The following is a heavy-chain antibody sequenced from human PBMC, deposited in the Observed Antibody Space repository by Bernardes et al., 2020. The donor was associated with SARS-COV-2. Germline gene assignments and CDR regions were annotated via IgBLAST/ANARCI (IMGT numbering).Heavy chain of an antibody. D-gene: IGHD2-15*01. CDR1: GGSFSGSY. Sequence: SETLSLTCAVYGGSFSGSYWSWIRQPPGPGLEWIGEINHSGSTNYNPSPKRRVTITVDTSKNQFSLKLSSVTAADTAVYYCARGPPLGSSRYCSGGSCYPWGYWGQGTLVTVSS. V-gene: IGHV4-34*01. CDR2: INHSGST. J-gene: IGHJ4*02. CDR3: ARGPPLGSSRYCSGGSCYPWGY.